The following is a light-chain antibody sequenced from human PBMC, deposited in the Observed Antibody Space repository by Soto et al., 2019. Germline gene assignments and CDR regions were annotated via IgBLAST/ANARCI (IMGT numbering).Light chain of an antibody. CDR3: HQFGRSPLVT. V-gene: IGKV3-20*01. Sequence: EIVLTQYPVTLSWSPGERATLSCRASQTVNSNYLAWYQQRPGQAPRLLIYGASIRAAGIPDRFSGSGSGTAFTLTIIRLEPEDFAVYHCHQFGRSPLVTFGPGTTVYIK. CDR2: GAS. J-gene: IGKJ3*01. CDR1: QTVNSNY.